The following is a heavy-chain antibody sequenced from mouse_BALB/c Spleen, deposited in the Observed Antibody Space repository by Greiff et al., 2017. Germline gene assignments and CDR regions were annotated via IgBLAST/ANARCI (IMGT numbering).Heavy chain of an antibody. CDR3: ARLCTHYYAMDY. Sequence: VQLQQPGAELVKPGASVKLSCKASGYTFTSYWMHWVKQRPGQGLEWIGEINPSNGRTNYNEKFKSKATLTVDKSSSTAYMQLSSLTSEDSAVYYCARLCTHYYAMDYWGQGTSVTVSS. CDR2: INPSNGRT. CDR1: GYTFTSYW. V-gene: IGHV1S81*02. J-gene: IGHJ4*01.